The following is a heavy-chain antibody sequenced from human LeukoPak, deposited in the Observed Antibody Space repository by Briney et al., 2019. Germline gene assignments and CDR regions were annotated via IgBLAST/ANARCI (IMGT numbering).Heavy chain of an antibody. J-gene: IGHJ5*02. Sequence: GASVKVSCKASGGTFSSYAISWVRQAPGQGLEWMGGIIPIFGAANYAQKFQGRVTITTDESTSTAYMELSSLRSEDTAVYYCARGPKYVAVVPAATDTNNWFDPWGQGTLVTVSS. CDR1: GGTFSSYA. V-gene: IGHV1-69*05. D-gene: IGHD2-2*01. CDR2: IIPIFGAA. CDR3: ARGPKYVAVVPAATDTNNWFDP.